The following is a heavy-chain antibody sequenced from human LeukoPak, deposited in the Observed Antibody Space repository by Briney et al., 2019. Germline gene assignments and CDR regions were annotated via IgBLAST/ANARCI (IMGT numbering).Heavy chain of an antibody. CDR1: GYTFTYG. J-gene: IGHJ4*02. V-gene: IGHV1-18*01. CDR3: ARDGYFDY. CDR2: INPTNGNT. Sequence: ASVKVSCKGSGYTFTYGVGWVRQAPGQGLEWMGWINPTNGNTNYAQKLQGRVTMTTDTSTSTAYMELRSLRSDDTAVNYCARDGYFDYWGQGTLVTVSS.